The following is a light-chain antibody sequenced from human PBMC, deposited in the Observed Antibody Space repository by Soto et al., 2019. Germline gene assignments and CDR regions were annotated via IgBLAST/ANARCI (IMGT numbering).Light chain of an antibody. J-gene: IGKJ5*01. CDR1: QSASRSY. CDR2: GAS. V-gene: IGKV3-20*01. CDR3: QQYGSLPIT. Sequence: EIVLTQSPVTLSLSPGDRATLSCRASQSASRSYLGWYQQKPGQAPRLLIYGASSRATGIPDRFSGSGSGTDFTLTISRLEPEDFAVYYCQQYGSLPITFGQGTRLEIK.